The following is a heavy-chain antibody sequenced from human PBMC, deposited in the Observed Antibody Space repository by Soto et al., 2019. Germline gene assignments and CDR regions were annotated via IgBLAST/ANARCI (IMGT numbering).Heavy chain of an antibody. D-gene: IGHD1-26*01. V-gene: IGHV1-69*13. CDR1: GGTFSSYA. CDR3: AAHKHSGSYYRPYYYYGMDV. CDR2: IIPIFGTA. J-gene: IGHJ6*02. Sequence: VASVKVSCKASGGTFSSYAISWVRQAPGQGLEWMGGIIPIFGTANYAQKFQGRVTITADESTSTAYMELSSLRSEDTAVYYCAAHKHSGSYYRPYYYYGMDVWGQGTTVTVPS.